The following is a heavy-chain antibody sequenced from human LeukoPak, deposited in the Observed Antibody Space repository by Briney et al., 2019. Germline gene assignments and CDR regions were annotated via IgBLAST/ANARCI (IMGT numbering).Heavy chain of an antibody. CDR1: GGSFSGYY. CDR2: INHSGST. J-gene: IGHJ5*02. V-gene: IGHV4-34*01. CDR3: ARNEGQQLSRGWFDP. Sequence: ETLSLTCAVYGGSFSGYYWSWIPQLPGKGLKWLGQINHSGSTNYNPSLKSRVTISVDTSKNQFSLKLSSVTAADTAVYYCARNEGQQLSRGWFDPWGQGTLVTVSS. D-gene: IGHD6-13*01.